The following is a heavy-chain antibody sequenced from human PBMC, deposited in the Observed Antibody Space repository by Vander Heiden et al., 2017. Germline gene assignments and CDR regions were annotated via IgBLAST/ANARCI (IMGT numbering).Heavy chain of an antibody. J-gene: IGHJ4*02. CDR3: AKDTDIAAAGGGFDY. CDR1: GFTFDDYA. CDR2: MSWNSGSI. D-gene: IGHD6-13*01. Sequence: EVQLVESGGGLVQPGRSLRLSCAASGFTFDDYALHWVRQAPGKGLAWVSGMSWNSGSIGYADSVKGRFTISRDNAKNSLYLQMNSLRAEDTALYYCAKDTDIAAAGGGFDYWGQGTLVTVSS. V-gene: IGHV3-9*01.